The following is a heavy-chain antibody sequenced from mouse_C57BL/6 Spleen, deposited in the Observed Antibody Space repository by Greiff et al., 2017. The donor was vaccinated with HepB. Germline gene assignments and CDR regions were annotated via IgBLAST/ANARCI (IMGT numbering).Heavy chain of an antibody. CDR2: INPYNGGT. D-gene: IGHD3-3*01. CDR1: GYTFTDYY. CDR3: AREGDGEDY. Sequence: VQLQQSGPVLVKPGASVKMSCKASGYTFTDYYMNWVKQSHGKSLEWIGVINPYNGGTSYNQKFKGKATLTVDKSSSTAYMELNSLTSEDSAVYYCAREGDGEDYWGQGTTLTVSS. J-gene: IGHJ2*01. V-gene: IGHV1-19*01.